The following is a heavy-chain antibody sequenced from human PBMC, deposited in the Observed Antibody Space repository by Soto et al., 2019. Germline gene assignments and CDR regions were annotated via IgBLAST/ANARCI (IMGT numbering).Heavy chain of an antibody. V-gene: IGHV3-48*01. CDR2: ISSSSSTI. J-gene: IGHJ3*02. CDR1: GFTFSSYS. Sequence: PGGSLRLSCAASGFTFSSYSMNWVRQAPGKGLEWVSYISSSSSTIYYADSVKGRFTISRDNAKNSLYLQMNSLRAEDTAVYYCARECYGSVSYYNCPRNDAFDISGQATIVTVSS. CDR3: ARECYGSVSYYNCPRNDAFDI. D-gene: IGHD3-10*01.